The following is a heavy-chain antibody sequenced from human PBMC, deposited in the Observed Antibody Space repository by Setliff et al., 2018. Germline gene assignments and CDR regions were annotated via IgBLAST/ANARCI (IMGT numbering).Heavy chain of an antibody. CDR2: IYYTGSA. D-gene: IGHD3-3*01. CDR1: GRSFSSDSF. CDR3: ASPRRDDLDSPFDAFDI. J-gene: IGHJ3*02. Sequence: LSLTCDVSGRSFSSDSFWAWIRQPPGKGLEWIATIYYTGSAYYHPSLKSRVTISIDTSKKQFSLRVNSVTAADTAVYYCASPRRDDLDSPFDAFDIWGQGTKVTVSS. V-gene: IGHV4-38-2*01.